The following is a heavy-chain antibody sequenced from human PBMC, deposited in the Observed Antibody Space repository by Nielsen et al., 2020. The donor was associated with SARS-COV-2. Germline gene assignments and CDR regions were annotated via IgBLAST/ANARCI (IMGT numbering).Heavy chain of an antibody. CDR2: ISGSGGST. CDR3: ARGAIVVVPDMDV. D-gene: IGHD2-2*01. V-gene: IGHV3-23*01. J-gene: IGHJ6*02. Sequence: GESLKISCAASGFTFSIYAMIWVRQAPGKGLEWVSGISGSGGSTYYADSVKGRFTISRDNSKNTLYLQMNSLRAEDAAIYYYARGAIVVVPDMDVWGPGTTVTVSS. CDR1: GFTFSIYA.